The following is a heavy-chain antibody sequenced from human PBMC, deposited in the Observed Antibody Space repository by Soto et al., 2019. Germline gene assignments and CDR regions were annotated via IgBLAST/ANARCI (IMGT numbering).Heavy chain of an antibody. CDR2: INPNSGGT. D-gene: IGHD2-21*01. V-gene: IGHV1-2*04. J-gene: IGHJ4*02. CDR3: ARGDGGPRWGSIDY. CDR1: GYTFTGYY. Sequence: QVQLVQSGAEVKKPGASVKVSCKASGYTFTGYYMHWVRQAPGQGLEWMGWINPNSGGTNYAQKFQCWFTMTRDTSISTAYMELSRLRSDDTAVYYSARGDGGPRWGSIDYWGQGTLVTVSS.